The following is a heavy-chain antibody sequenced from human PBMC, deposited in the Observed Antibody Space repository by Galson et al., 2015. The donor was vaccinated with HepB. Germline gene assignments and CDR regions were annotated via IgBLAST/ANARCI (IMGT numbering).Heavy chain of an antibody. Sequence: SLRLSCAASGFTFSRYDMNWVRQAPGKGLEWVSSVRRSDGSTYYADSVKGRFTISTDNSQSTLFLQMNNLRAEDSALYYCARSLIVALGTGAFDLWGQGTVGTVSS. CDR1: GFTFSRYD. CDR2: VRRSDGST. J-gene: IGHJ3*01. D-gene: IGHD3-22*01. CDR3: ARSLIVALGTGAFDL. V-gene: IGHV3-23*01.